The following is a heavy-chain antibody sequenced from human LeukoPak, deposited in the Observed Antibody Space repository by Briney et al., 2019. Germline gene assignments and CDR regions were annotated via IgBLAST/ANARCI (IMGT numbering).Heavy chain of an antibody. J-gene: IGHJ5*02. CDR2: ISGSGGST. V-gene: IGHV3-23*01. CDR1: GFTFSSYA. D-gene: IGHD5-18*01. CDR3: AKGPSAMVNSWWFDP. Sequence: GGSLRLSCAASGFTFSSYAMSWVRQAPGKGLEWVSAISGSGGSTYYADSVKGRFTISRDNSKNTLYLQMNSLRAEDTAVYYCAKGPSAMVNSWWFDPWGQGTLVTVSS.